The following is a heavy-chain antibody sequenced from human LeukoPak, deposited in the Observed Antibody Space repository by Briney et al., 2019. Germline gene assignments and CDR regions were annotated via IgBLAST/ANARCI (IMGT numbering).Heavy chain of an antibody. D-gene: IGHD6-13*01. CDR2: INHSGST. Sequence: PSETLSLTCAVYGGSFSGYYWSWIRQPPGKGLEWIGEINHSGSTNYNPSLKSRVTISVDTSKNQFSLKLSSVTAADTAVYYCARDGGHRIAAAGTRFDYWGQGTLVTVSS. CDR1: GGSFSGYY. J-gene: IGHJ4*02. V-gene: IGHV4-34*01. CDR3: ARDGGHRIAAAGTRFDY.